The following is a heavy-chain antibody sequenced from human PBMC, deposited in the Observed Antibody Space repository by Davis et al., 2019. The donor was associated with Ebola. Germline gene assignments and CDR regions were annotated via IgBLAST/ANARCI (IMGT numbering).Heavy chain of an antibody. CDR2: IWYDGSNK. D-gene: IGHD2-15*01. CDR3: VRWGVHVGGLDY. V-gene: IGHV3-33*01. Sequence: GGSLRLSCETSGFYFKSGGVPWSGKAPGKGLEWVAVIWYDGSNKYYADSVKGRFTISRDNSKNTLDLQMNSLRAEDTAVYYCVRWGVHVGGLDYWGQGALVTVSS. J-gene: IGHJ4*02. CDR1: GFYFKSGG.